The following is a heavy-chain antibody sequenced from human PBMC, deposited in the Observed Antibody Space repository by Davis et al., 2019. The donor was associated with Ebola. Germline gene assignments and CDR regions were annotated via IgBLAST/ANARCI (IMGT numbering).Heavy chain of an antibody. CDR3: ARDMGMVHEANWFDP. V-gene: IGHV1-18*01. CDR2: ISAYNDNT. D-gene: IGHD3-10*01. J-gene: IGHJ5*02. Sequence: ASVKVSCKASGYTFTSYGITWVRQAPGQGLEWMGWISAYNDNTNYAQKLQGRVTMTIDTSTSAAYMELRTLRSDDTAVYYCARDMGMVHEANWFDPWGQGTLVTVSS. CDR1: GYTFTSYG.